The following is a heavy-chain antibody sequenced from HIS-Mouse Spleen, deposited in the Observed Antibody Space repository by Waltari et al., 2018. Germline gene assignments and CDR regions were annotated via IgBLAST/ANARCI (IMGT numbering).Heavy chain of an antibody. J-gene: IGHJ2*01. CDR1: GGSISSSSYY. V-gene: IGHV4-39*07. CDR2: IYYSGGT. Sequence: QLQLQESGPGLVKPSETLSLTCTVSGGSISSSSYYWGWIRQPPGKGLEWIGSIYYSGGTYYIPSRKSRVTVSVDTSKNQFALKLSSVTAADTAVYYCAREIPYSSSWYDWYFDLWGRGTLVTVSS. CDR3: AREIPYSSSWYDWYFDL. D-gene: IGHD6-13*01.